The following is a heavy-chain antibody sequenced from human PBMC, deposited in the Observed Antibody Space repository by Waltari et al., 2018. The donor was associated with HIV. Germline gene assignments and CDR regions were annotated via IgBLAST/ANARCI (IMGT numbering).Heavy chain of an antibody. CDR3: AGHPESPGSPAGRDAFDI. V-gene: IGHV5-51*01. Sequence: EVQLVQSGAEVKKPGESLKISCKGSGYSFTSYWIGWVRQMPGKGLEWMGLIYPGDSDTRYSPSFQGQVTSSADKSISTAYLQWSSLKASDTAMYYCAGHPESPGSPAGRDAFDIWGQGTMVTVSS. CDR2: IYPGDSDT. D-gene: IGHD7-27*01. CDR1: GYSFTSYW. J-gene: IGHJ3*02.